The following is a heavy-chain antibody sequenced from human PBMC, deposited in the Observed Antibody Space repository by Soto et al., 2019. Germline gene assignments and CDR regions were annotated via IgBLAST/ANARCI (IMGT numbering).Heavy chain of an antibody. J-gene: IGHJ4*02. CDR1: GGTFSTYA. Sequence: QVQLVQSGAEVKKPRSSVKVSCKAFGGTFSTYAVSWVRQAPGQGLEWVGGIIPSTGSTNHAQKFQGRVTITADESTRTVYMELTSLRSDDTAVYYCARGGSSSDYWGQGTLVTVSS. V-gene: IGHV1-69*12. CDR2: IIPSTGST. D-gene: IGHD6-13*01. CDR3: ARGGSSSDY.